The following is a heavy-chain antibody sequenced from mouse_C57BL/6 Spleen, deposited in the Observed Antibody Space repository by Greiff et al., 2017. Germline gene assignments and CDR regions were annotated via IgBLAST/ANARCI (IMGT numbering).Heavy chain of an antibody. CDR3: ARDDSYYYAMDY. V-gene: IGHV5-12*01. Sequence: EVTVVESGGGLVQPGGSLKLSCAASGFTFSDYYMSWVRQTPEKRLEWVAYLSNGGGSTYYPDTVKGRFTISRDNAKNTLYLQMSRLKSEDTAMYYCARDDSYYYAMDYWGQGTSVTGSS. CDR1: GFTFSDYY. CDR2: LSNGGGST. J-gene: IGHJ4*01. D-gene: IGHD2-4*01.